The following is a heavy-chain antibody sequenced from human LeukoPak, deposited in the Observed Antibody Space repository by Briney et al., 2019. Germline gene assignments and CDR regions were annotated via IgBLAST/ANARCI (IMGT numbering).Heavy chain of an antibody. CDR2: ISAYNGNT. CDR3: ARDMMVVPAAMPYYYYGMDV. J-gene: IGHJ6*02. D-gene: IGHD2-2*01. V-gene: IGHV1-18*01. CDR1: GYTFTSYG. Sequence: ASVTVSCKASGYTFTSYGISWVRQAPGQGLEWMGWISAYNGNTNYAQKLQGRVTMTTDTSTSTAYMELRSLRSDDTAVYYCARDMMVVPAAMPYYYYGMDVWGQGTTVTVSS.